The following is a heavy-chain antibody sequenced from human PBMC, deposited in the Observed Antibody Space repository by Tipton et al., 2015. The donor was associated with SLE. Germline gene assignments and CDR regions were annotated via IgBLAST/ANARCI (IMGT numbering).Heavy chain of an antibody. V-gene: IGHV4-59*11. CDR2: IYYSGST. CDR3: ARVTPGYSSGWYYFDY. Sequence: GEALGNHYWSWIRQPPGKGLEWIGYIYYSGSTNYNPSLKSRVTLSVDTSKNQFSLKLSSVTAADTAVYYCARVTPGYSSGWYYFDYWGQGTLVTVSS. D-gene: IGHD6-19*01. CDR1: GEALGNHY. J-gene: IGHJ4*02.